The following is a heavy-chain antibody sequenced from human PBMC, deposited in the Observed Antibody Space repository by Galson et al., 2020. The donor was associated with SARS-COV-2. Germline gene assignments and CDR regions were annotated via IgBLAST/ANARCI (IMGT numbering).Heavy chain of an antibody. D-gene: IGHD2-21*01. J-gene: IGHJ4*02. Sequence: GGSLRLSCAASGFTFTTSAMHWVRQAPGKGLEWVTLIWYDGGNKYYADSVKGRFTISRDNSRNTLYLQMNSLRVEDTAIYYCAKSDSAGAWPEFESWGQGALVTVSS. CDR3: AKSDSAGAWPEFES. V-gene: IGHV3-33*06. CDR2: IWYDGGNK. CDR1: GFTFTTSA.